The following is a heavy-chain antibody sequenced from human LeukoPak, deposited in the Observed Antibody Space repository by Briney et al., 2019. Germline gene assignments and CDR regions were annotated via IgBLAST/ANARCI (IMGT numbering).Heavy chain of an antibody. V-gene: IGHV3-23*01. J-gene: IGHJ4*02. CDR1: GFTFNSYA. CDR3: AKTTTLLGYCSSTSCRGFDY. D-gene: IGHD2-2*01. Sequence: GGSLRLSCAASGFTFNSYAMSWVRQAPGKGLEWVSAISGSGGSTYYADSVKGRFTISRDNAKNTLYLQMNSLRAEDTAVYYCAKTTTLLGYCSSTSCRGFDYWGQGTLVTVSS. CDR2: ISGSGGST.